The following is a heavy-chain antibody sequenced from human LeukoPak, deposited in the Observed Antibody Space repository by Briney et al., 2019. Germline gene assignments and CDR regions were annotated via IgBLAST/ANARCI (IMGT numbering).Heavy chain of an antibody. Sequence: KPSETLSLTCAVFGGSFSGYYWSWIRQPPGKGLEWIGEINHSGSTNYNPSLKSRVTISVDTSKNQFSLKLSSVTAADTAVYYCARGRYDKRRDFDYWGQGTLVTVST. CDR3: ARGRYDKRRDFDY. CDR1: GGSFSGYY. CDR2: INHSGST. J-gene: IGHJ4*02. V-gene: IGHV4-34*01. D-gene: IGHD2-2*01.